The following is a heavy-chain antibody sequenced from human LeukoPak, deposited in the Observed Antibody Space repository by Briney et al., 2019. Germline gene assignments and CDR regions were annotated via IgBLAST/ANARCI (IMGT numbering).Heavy chain of an antibody. J-gene: IGHJ4*02. CDR1: GFTFSGFA. Sequence: GGSLRLSCAASGFTFSGFAMSWVRQAPVKGLEWGSSVSRFCDGTFYADSVGGTSTIYRDNSKSTLYLQMNTLRDADTAVYYCAKDYAVGSLGSWGQGTLVTVSS. CDR2: VSRFCDGT. V-gene: IGHV3-23*01. CDR3: AKDYAVGSLGS. D-gene: IGHD2-2*01.